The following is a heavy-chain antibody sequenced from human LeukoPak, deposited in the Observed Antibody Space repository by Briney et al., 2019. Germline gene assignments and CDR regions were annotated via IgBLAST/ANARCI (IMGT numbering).Heavy chain of an antibody. D-gene: IGHD1-26*01. Sequence: GGSLRLSCAASGFTFSSYSMDWVRQAPGKGLEWVSYISSSSSTIYYADPVKGRFTISRDNAKNSLYLQMNSLRAEDTAVYYCARRQSGSSPKYYFDYWGQGTLVTVSS. J-gene: IGHJ4*02. V-gene: IGHV3-48*04. CDR2: ISSSSSTI. CDR1: GFTFSSYS. CDR3: ARRQSGSSPKYYFDY.